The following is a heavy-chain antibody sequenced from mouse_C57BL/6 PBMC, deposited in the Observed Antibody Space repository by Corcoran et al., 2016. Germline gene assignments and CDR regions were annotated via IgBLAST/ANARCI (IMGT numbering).Heavy chain of an antibody. CDR3: AREYGSTRYFDV. CDR1: GYTFTDYY. V-gene: IGHV1-26*01. CDR2: INPNNGGT. J-gene: IGHJ1*03. D-gene: IGHD1-1*01. Sequence: EVQLQQSGPVLVKPGASVKISCKASGYTFTDYYMNWVKQSHGKSLEWIGDINPNNGGTSYNQKFKGKATLTVDKSSSTAYMELRSLTSEDSAVYYCAREYGSTRYFDVWGTGTTVTVSS.